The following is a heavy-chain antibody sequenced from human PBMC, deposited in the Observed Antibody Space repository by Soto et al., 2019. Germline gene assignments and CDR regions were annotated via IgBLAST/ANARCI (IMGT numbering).Heavy chain of an antibody. D-gene: IGHD2-2*01. V-gene: IGHV3-7*01. CDR2: IKQDGSEK. CDR1: GFTFTGSW. Sequence: GGSLRLSCAASGFTFTGSWMNWVRQAPGKGLEWVANIKQDGSEKYYVDSVKGRFTISRDNAKNSLYLQMNSLRAEDTAIYYCTRISRSEVGDFWGQGTLVTVSS. J-gene: IGHJ4*02. CDR3: TRISRSEVGDF.